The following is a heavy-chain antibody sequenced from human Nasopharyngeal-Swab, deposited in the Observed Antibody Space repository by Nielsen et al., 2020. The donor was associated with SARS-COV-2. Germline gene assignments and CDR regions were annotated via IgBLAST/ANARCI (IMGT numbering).Heavy chain of an antibody. D-gene: IGHD5-18*01. CDR3: AKGMDTVPNNWFDP. V-gene: IGHV3-23*01. Sequence: VRQAPGKGLEWVSTISGAGDLIFYADPVWGRFTISRDNSKNTLYLQMDRLRLEDTAVYYCAKGMDTVPNNWFDPWGQGTLVTVSS. J-gene: IGHJ5*02. CDR2: ISGAGDLI.